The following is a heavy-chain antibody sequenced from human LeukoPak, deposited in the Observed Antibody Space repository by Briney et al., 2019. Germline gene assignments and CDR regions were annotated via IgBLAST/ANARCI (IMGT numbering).Heavy chain of an antibody. D-gene: IGHD5-12*01. J-gene: IGHJ4*02. CDR3: ARVCRYSGYDWDY. CDR1: GFTFSSYS. V-gene: IGHV3-21*01. Sequence: GGSLRLPCAASGFTFSSYSMNWVRQAPGKGLEWVSSISSSSSYIYYADSAKGRFTISRDNAKNSLYLQMNSLRAEDTAVYYCARVCRYSGYDWDYWGQGTLVTVSS. CDR2: ISSSSSYI.